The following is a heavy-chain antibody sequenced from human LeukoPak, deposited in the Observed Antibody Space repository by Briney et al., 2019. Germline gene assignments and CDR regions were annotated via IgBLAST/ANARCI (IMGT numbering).Heavy chain of an antibody. CDR3: AGGLGPYSTTWYPPLRY. Sequence: ASVKVSCKPSGFTFTTYDINWVRQATGQGLEWMGWMNPGSGDTGYAQRFQGRVTMTRDTSISTAYMELSSLRSEDAAVYYCAGGLGPYSTTWYPPLRYWGQGTLVTVSS. CDR2: MNPGSGDT. CDR1: GFTFTTYD. D-gene: IGHD2/OR15-2a*01. V-gene: IGHV1-8*01. J-gene: IGHJ4*02.